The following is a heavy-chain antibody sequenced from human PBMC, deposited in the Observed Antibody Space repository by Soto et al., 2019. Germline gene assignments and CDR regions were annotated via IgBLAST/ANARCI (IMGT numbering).Heavy chain of an antibody. CDR3: AKEDLLSGYSGYGHFDY. Sequence: GGSLRLSGAASGFTFDYFAMHWVRQAPWKALEWVSGISWNSGSIGYADSVRGRFTISRDNAKNSLYLQMSSLRAEDTAFYYCAKEDLLSGYSGYGHFDYWGLGTLVTVSS. J-gene: IGHJ4*02. D-gene: IGHD5-12*01. V-gene: IGHV3-9*01. CDR2: ISWNSGSI. CDR1: GFTFDYFA.